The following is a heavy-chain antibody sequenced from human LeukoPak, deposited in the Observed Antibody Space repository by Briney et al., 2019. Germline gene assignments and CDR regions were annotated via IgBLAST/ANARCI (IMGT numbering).Heavy chain of an antibody. CDR3: ARLDYYRFDP. CDR2: IYHSGST. V-gene: IGHV4-59*08. Sequence: SETLSLTCTVSGGSISSYYWSWIRQPPGKGLEWIGYIYHSGSTNYNPSLKSRVTISVDTSKNQFSLKLSSVTAADTAVYHCARLDYYRFDPWGQGTLVTVSS. J-gene: IGHJ5*02. CDR1: GGSISSYY. D-gene: IGHD3-22*01.